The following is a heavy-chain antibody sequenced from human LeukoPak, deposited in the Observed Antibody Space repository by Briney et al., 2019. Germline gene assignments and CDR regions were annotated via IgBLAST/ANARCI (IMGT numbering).Heavy chain of an antibody. D-gene: IGHD6-6*01. V-gene: IGHV1-2*02. CDR3: ARAGDIGSSPFDY. J-gene: IGHJ4*02. CDR2: INPNSGGT. Sequence: ASVKVSCTASGYTFTGYYMHWVRQAPGQGLEWMGWINPNSGGTNYAQKFQGRVTMTRDTSISTAYMELSRLRSDDTAVYYCARAGDIGSSPFDYWGQGTLVTVSS. CDR1: GYTFTGYY.